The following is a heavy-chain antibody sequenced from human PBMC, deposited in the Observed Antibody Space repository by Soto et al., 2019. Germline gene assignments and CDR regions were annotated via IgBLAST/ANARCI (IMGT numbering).Heavy chain of an antibody. V-gene: IGHV3-15*07. CDR1: GFTFSNAW. CDR3: TTPHPLYGDYGGDY. CDR2: IKSKTDGGTT. Sequence: GGSLRLSCAASGFTFSNAWMNWVRQAPGKGLEWVGRIKSKTDGGTTDYAAPVKGRFTISRDDSKNTLYLQMNNLKTEDTAVYYCTTPHPLYGDYGGDYWGQGTLVTVSS. D-gene: IGHD4-17*01. J-gene: IGHJ4*02.